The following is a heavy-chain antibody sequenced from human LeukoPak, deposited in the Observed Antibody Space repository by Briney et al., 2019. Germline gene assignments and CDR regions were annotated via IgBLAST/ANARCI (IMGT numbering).Heavy chain of an antibody. CDR1: GFTFSKYW. CDR2: INTDGTVT. V-gene: IGHV3-74*01. J-gene: IGHJ4*02. D-gene: IGHD6-19*01. Sequence: GGSLRLSCAASGFTFSKYWMLWVRQAPGKGLESVSRINTDGTVTTYADSVKGRFTVSRDNADNTMFLQMNRVRDEDTAVYYCATTQWLAPPPDSWGQGTPVTVSS. CDR3: ATTQWLAPPPDS.